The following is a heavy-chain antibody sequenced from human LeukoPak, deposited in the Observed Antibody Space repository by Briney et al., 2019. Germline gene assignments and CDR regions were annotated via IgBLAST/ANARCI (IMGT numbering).Heavy chain of an antibody. CDR2: MNPNSGNT. D-gene: IGHD2-2*01. CDR1: GYTFTSYD. J-gene: IGHJ6*03. CDR3: ARAQRKGYCSSTSCSQNPGYYYYYMDV. V-gene: IGHV1-8*03. Sequence: GASVKVSCKASGYTFTSYDINWVRQATGQGLEWVGWMNPNSGNTGYAQKFQGRVTITRNTSISTAYMELSSLRSEDTAVYYCARAQRKGYCSSTSCSQNPGYYYYYMDVWGKGTTVTVSS.